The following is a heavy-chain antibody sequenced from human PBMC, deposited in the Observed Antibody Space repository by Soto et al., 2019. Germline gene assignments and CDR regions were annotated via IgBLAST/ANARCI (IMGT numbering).Heavy chain of an antibody. J-gene: IGHJ3*01. CDR3: AREGEVVGGRYDSSGSSAVKI. CDR2: ISYDGSNK. Sequence: GGSLRLSCAGSGFTLNTYAMHWVRQAPGKGLEWVAIISYDGSNKYYADSVKGRLTISRDNSKNTLSLQMSSLRADDTAVYYGAREGEVVGGRYDSSGSSAVKIWGQGSTVT. V-gene: IGHV3-30-3*01. CDR1: GFTLNTYA. D-gene: IGHD3-22*01.